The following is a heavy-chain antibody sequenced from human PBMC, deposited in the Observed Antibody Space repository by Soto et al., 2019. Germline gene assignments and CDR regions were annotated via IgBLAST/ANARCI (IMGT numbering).Heavy chain of an antibody. Sequence: GGSLRLSCAASGFTFSISPMNWVRQGPGKGLEWIAYISSSSSTIYYADSVKGRFTITRDMSTSPAYMELSSLRSEDTAVYYCAASSTVTRLNDYWGQGTLVTVSS. V-gene: IGHV3-48*01. CDR1: GFTFSISP. CDR3: AASSTVTRLNDY. D-gene: IGHD4-17*01. J-gene: IGHJ4*02. CDR2: ISSSSSTI.